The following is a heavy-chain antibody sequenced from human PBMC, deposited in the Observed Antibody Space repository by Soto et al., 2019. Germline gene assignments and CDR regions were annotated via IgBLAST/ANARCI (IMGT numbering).Heavy chain of an antibody. CDR2: ISAHNGNT. CDR3: ARAIGVCCDNWFDP. D-gene: IGHD3-3*01. Sequence: QVQLAQSGAEVKKPGASVKVSCKASGYPFTSYGITWVRQAPGQGLEWMGWISAHNGNTNYAQKYQGRVTMTTDTSTTTAYMELRSLRSDVTAVYYCARAIGVCCDNWFDPWGQGTLVTVSS. V-gene: IGHV1-18*01. J-gene: IGHJ5*02. CDR1: GYPFTSYG.